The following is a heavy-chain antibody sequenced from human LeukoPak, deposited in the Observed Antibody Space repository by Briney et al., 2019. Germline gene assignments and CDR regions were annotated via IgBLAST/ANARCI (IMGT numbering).Heavy chain of an antibody. CDR3: ARRPRGDIVATIPRGFDY. CDR1: GDSISKSRHF. CDR2: IYNSGST. J-gene: IGHJ4*02. V-gene: IGHV4-39*07. Sequence: SETLSLTCNVSGDSISKSRHFWAWIRQSPGRGLEWIGYIYNSGSTYYNPSLKSRVTISVDTSKNQFSLKLSSVTAADTAVYHCARRPRGDIVATIPRGFDYWGQGTLVTVSS. D-gene: IGHD5-12*01.